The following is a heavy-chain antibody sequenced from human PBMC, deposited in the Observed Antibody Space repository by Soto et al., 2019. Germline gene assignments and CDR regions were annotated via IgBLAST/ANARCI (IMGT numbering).Heavy chain of an antibody. CDR1: GGSFNNYA. D-gene: IGHD2-21*01. Sequence: QVHLVQSGAEVKKPGSSVKVSCKTSGGSFNNYAVSWVRQAPGQGLEWMGGIIPNFDTRNYAQKFQDRVTIIADESTGTVYMELRSLRSNDTAVYYCAVARFREILIFESSGMHVWGQGATVIVSS. CDR2: IIPNFDTR. V-gene: IGHV1-69*01. CDR3: AVARFREILIFESSGMHV. J-gene: IGHJ6*02.